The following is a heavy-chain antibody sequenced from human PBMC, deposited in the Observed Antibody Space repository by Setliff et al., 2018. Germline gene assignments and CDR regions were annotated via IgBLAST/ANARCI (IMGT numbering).Heavy chain of an antibody. CDR2: INPSGGST. CDR1: GYTFTSYY. D-gene: IGHD3-3*01. J-gene: IGHJ6*02. V-gene: IGHV1-46*01. CDR3: AGTYYNFWSALVYYYYGMDV. Sequence: ASVKVSCKASGYTFTSYYMHWVRRAPGQGLEWMGIINPSGGSTSYAQKFQGRVTMTRDTSTSTVYMELSSLGSEDTAVYYCAGTYYNFWSALVYYYYGMDVWGQGTTVTVSS.